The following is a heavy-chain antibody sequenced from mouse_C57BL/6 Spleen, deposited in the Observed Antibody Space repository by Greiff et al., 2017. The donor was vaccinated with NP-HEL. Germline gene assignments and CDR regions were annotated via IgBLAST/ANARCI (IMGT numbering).Heavy chain of an antibody. CDR1: GFTFSSYA. CDR2: ISSGGDYI. D-gene: IGHD3-3*01. J-gene: IGHJ1*03. CDR3: TRGHLGYFDV. V-gene: IGHV5-9-1*02. Sequence: DVHLVESGEGLVKPGGSLKLSCAASGFTFSSYAMSWVRQTPEKRLEWVAYISSGGDYIYYADTVKGRFTISRDNARNTLYLQMSSLKSEDTAMYYCTRGHLGYFDVWGTGTTVTVSS.